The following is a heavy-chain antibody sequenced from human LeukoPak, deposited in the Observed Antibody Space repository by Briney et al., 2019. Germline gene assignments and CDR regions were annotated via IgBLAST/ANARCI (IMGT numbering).Heavy chain of an antibody. Sequence: GGSLRLSCAASGFTFSDYYMSWVRQAPGKGLEWVSYISSSGSTIYYADSVKGRFTISSDNAKNSLYLQMNSLRAEDTAVYYCARDFHYDSSGYYGYWGQGTLVTVSS. CDR2: ISSSGSTI. CDR1: GFTFSDYY. D-gene: IGHD3-22*01. J-gene: IGHJ4*02. CDR3: ARDFHYDSSGYYGY. V-gene: IGHV3-11*01.